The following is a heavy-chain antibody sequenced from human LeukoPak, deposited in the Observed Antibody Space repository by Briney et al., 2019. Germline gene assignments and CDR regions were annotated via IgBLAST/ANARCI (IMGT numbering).Heavy chain of an antibody. V-gene: IGHV3-53*01. CDR1: GFTVSSNY. D-gene: IGHD6-19*01. CDR2: IYSGGST. Sequence: GGSLRLSCAASGFTVSSNYMSWVRQAPGKGLEWVSVIYSGGSTYYADSVKGRFTISRHNSKNTLYLQMNSLRAEDTAVYYCARDLRSSGRVDAFDIWGQGTMVTVSS. CDR3: ARDLRSSGRVDAFDI. J-gene: IGHJ3*02.